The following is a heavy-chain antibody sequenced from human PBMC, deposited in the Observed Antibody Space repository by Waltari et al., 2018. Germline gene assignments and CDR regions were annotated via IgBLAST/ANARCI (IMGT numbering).Heavy chain of an antibody. Sequence: QLQLQESGPGLVKPSETLSLTCTVSGGSISSSSYYWGWIRQPPGEGLEWIGSIYYSGSTYYNPSLKSRVTISVDTSKNQFSLKLSSVTAADTAVYYCASPGCSSTSCYRGRGFDYWGQGTLVTVSS. V-gene: IGHV4-39*01. J-gene: IGHJ4*02. D-gene: IGHD2-2*01. CDR3: ASPGCSSTSCYRGRGFDY. CDR2: IYYSGST. CDR1: GGSISSSSYY.